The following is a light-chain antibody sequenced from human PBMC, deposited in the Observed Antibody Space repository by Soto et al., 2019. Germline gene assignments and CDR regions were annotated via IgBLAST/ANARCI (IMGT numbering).Light chain of an antibody. J-gene: IGKJ2*01. CDR1: QSISSS. Sequence: EIVMTPSPATLSVSPGERATLSCRASQSISSSLAWYQQKPGQAPRLLIYGASTRATGIPARFSGSGSGTEFTLTLSSMQSEDFAVYYCQQYNNGPTYTFGQGTKLEIK. CDR2: GAS. V-gene: IGKV3-15*01. CDR3: QQYNNGPTYT.